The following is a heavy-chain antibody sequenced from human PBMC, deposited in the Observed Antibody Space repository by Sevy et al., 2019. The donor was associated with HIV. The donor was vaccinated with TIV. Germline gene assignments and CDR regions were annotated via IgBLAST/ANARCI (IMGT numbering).Heavy chain of an antibody. V-gene: IGHV3-30*02. Sequence: GGSLRLSCAASGFTFSSYGMHWVRQAPGKGLEWVAFIRYDGSNKYYADSVKGRFTISRDNSKNTLYLQMNSLRAEDTAVYYCATIRYCSGGSCYGADYYYGMDVWGQGTTVTVSS. CDR3: ATIRYCSGGSCYGADYYYGMDV. CDR2: IRYDGSNK. D-gene: IGHD2-15*01. J-gene: IGHJ6*02. CDR1: GFTFSSYG.